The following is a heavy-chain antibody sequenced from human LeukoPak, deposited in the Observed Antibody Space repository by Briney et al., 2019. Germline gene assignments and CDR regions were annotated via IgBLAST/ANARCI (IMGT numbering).Heavy chain of an antibody. D-gene: IGHD6-13*01. CDR2: ISSSSRYI. V-gene: IGHV3-21*04. J-gene: IGHJ4*02. Sequence: PGGSLRLSCAASGFTFSSYSMNWVRQAAGEGLEWVSSISSSSRYIYYADSVKGRFTIPKDNANNSLYLQMNSLRAEDTAVYYCARDLGCWYNSVFGDYFDYWGQGTLVTVSS. CDR1: GFTFSSYS. CDR3: ARDLGCWYNSVFGDYFDY.